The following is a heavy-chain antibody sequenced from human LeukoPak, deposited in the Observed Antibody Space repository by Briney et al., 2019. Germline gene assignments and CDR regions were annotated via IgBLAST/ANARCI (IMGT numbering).Heavy chain of an antibody. D-gene: IGHD3-3*01. CDR3: ARERVDYGMDV. J-gene: IGHJ6*02. Sequence: ASVKVSCKASGGTFNSYAISWVRQAPGQGLEWMAWISGYNGNTYYAQKFQGRVTMTTDTSTSTAYMELTNLRSDDTAVYYCARERVDYGMDVWGQGTTVTVSS. CDR2: ISGYNGNT. V-gene: IGHV1-18*01. CDR1: GGTFNSYA.